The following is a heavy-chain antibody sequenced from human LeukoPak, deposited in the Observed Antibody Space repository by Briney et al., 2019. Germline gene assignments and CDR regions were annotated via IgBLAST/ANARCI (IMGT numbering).Heavy chain of an antibody. V-gene: IGHV3-7*04. Sequence: PGGPLRLSCAASGFTFSSYWMSWVRQAPGKGLEWVANIKQDGSEKYYVDSVKGRFTISRDNAKNSLYLQMNSLRAEDTAVYYCARDPRQYYFDYWGQGTLVTVSS. CDR2: IKQDGSEK. CDR1: GFTFSSYW. CDR3: ARDPRQYYFDY. J-gene: IGHJ4*02.